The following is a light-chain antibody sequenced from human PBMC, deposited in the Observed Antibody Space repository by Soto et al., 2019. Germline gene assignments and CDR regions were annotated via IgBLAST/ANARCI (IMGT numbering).Light chain of an antibody. J-gene: IGKJ4*01. CDR3: LQDYNYPLT. CDR2: AAS. Sequence: AIQMTQSPSSLSASIGDRVTITCRASQAIRNDLGWYQQKPGKAPKLLIYAASSLQSGVPSRFSGSGSGTDFTLTISSLQPEDFATYYCLQDYNYPLTFGGGTKVEIK. CDR1: QAIRND. V-gene: IGKV1-6*01.